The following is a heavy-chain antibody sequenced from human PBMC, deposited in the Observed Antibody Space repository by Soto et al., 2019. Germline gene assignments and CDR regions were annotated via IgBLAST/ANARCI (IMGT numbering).Heavy chain of an antibody. V-gene: IGHV3-30*18. CDR3: AKERGEATPVFDF. CDR2: ISYDGSNK. J-gene: IGHJ3*01. D-gene: IGHD2-15*01. CDR1: GFTFSSYG. Sequence: GGSLRLSCAASGFTFSSYGMHWVRQAPGKGLEWVAVISYDGSNKYYADSVKGRFTISRDNSKNTLYLQMNSLRAEDTAVYYRAKERGEATPVFDFWAKGTLAPV.